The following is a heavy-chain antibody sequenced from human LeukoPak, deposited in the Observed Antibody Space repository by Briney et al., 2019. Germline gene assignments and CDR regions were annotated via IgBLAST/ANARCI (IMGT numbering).Heavy chain of an antibody. Sequence: GGSLRLSCTASGFTFGDYAMSWVRQAPGKGLEWVGFIRSKAYGGTTEYAASVKGRFTISRDDSKSIAYLHMNSLKTEDTAVCYCTRDPARPVYYYDSSGYYGIDYWGQGTLVTVSS. V-gene: IGHV3-49*04. J-gene: IGHJ4*02. D-gene: IGHD3-22*01. CDR2: IRSKAYGGTT. CDR3: TRDPARPVYYYDSSGYYGIDY. CDR1: GFTFGDYA.